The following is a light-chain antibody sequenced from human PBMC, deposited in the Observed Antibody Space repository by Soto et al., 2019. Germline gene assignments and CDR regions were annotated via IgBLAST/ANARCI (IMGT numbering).Light chain of an antibody. CDR3: QQYGDSPRS. Sequence: IVLMQSPATLSLSPGEGATLSCRASRSLSSDYLAWYQQKPGQAPRLLFYDASRRATGTPDRFSVNGSGTDFTLTISRLEPGDFAVYYCQQYGDSPRSFGQGTKVDIK. CDR1: RSLSSDY. V-gene: IGKV3-20*01. CDR2: DAS. J-gene: IGKJ1*01.